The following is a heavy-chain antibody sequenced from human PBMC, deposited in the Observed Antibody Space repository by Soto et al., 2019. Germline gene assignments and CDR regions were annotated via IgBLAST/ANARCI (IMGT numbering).Heavy chain of an antibody. CDR1: GFTFSSYA. CDR3: AKDWTNCGGDCYGGYFDY. J-gene: IGHJ4*02. D-gene: IGHD2-21*02. Sequence: EVQLLESGGGLVQPGGSLRLSCAASGFTFSSYAMSWVRQAPGKGLEWVSAISGSGGSTYYADSVKGRFTISRDNSKNTLYLQMNSLRADDTAVYYCAKDWTNCGGDCYGGYFDYWGQGTLVTVSS. CDR2: ISGSGGST. V-gene: IGHV3-23*01.